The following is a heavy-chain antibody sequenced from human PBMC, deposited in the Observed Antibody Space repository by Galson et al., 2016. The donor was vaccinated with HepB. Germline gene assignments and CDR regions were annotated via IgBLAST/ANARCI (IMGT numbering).Heavy chain of an antibody. CDR3: ARGHDFSNFEYFDY. D-gene: IGHD4-11*01. CDR2: VHYSGST. Sequence: TLSLTCTVSNGSISGGIYYWSWIRQDTGKALEWIGYVHYSGSTYYNPSLEGRVTISVDTSKSQFSLKLTSVTAADTAVYYCARGHDFSNFEYFDYWGQGTLVTISS. V-gene: IGHV4-31*03. J-gene: IGHJ4*02. CDR1: NGSISGGIYY.